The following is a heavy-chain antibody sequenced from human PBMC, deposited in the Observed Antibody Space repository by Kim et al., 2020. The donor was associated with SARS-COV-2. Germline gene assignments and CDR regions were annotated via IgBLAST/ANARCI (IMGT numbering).Heavy chain of an antibody. CDR1: GFTFSSYW. CDR3: ARDWDYSLGY. V-gene: IGHV3-7*01. CDR2: IKEDGSEK. J-gene: IGHJ4*02. D-gene: IGHD1-7*01. Sequence: GGSLRLSCAASGFTFSSYWMSWVRQAPGKGLGWVAKIKEDGSEKYYVDSVKGRFTISRDNAKNSLYLQMNSLRVEDTAVYYCARDWDYSLGYWGQGTLVTVSS.